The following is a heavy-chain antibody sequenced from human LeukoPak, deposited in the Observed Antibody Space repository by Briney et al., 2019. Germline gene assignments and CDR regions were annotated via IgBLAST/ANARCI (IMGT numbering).Heavy chain of an antibody. CDR1: GFTFSAHY. Sequence: PGGSLRLSCAASGFTFSAHYMDWVRQAPGKGLEWVGRIREKVNGYTTVYAASVKGRFTISRDDSTNSVFLQMNSRQREATAVYNCPKAFCSEKQCTLDSWGQGTLVSVSS. D-gene: IGHD3-3*01. J-gene: IGHJ4*02. V-gene: IGHV3-72*01. CDR2: IREKVNGYTT. CDR3: PKAFCSEKQCTLDS.